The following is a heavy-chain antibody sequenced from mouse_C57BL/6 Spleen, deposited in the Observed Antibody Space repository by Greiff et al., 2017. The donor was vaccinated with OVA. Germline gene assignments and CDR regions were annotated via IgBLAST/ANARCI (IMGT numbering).Heavy chain of an antibody. Sequence: VQLQQSGPELVKPGASVKISCKASGYAFSSSWMNWVKQRPGTGLEWIGRIYPGDGDTNYNGKFKGKATLTADKSSSTAYMQLSSLTSEDSAVYFCARKDYDVPFAYWGPGTLVTVSA. CDR3: ARKDYDVPFAY. J-gene: IGHJ3*01. V-gene: IGHV1-82*01. CDR2: IYPGDGDT. CDR1: GYAFSSSW. D-gene: IGHD2-4*01.